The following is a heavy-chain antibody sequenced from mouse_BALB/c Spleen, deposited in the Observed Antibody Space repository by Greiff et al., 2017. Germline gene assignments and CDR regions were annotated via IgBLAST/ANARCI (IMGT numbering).Heavy chain of an antibody. V-gene: IGHV5-6*01. CDR2: ISSGGSYT. J-gene: IGHJ2*01. Sequence: EVKLVESGGDLVKPGGSLKLSCAASGFTFSSYGMSWVRQTPDKGLEWVATISSGGSYTYYPDSVKGRFTISRDNAKNTLYLQMSSLKSEDTAMYYLARLEEGYYFDYWGQGTTVTVSS. CDR3: ARLEEGYYFDY. CDR1: GFTFSSYG.